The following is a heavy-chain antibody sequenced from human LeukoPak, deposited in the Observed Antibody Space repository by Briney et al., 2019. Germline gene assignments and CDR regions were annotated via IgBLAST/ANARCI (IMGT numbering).Heavy chain of an antibody. Sequence: SETLSLTCAVYGGSFSGYYWSWIRQPPGKGLEWIGEINHSGSTNYNPSLKSRVTISVDTSKNQFSLKLRSVMAADTAVYYCARAYCVGDCTVLHIYFDNWGQGTLVTVSS. D-gene: IGHD2-21*02. J-gene: IGHJ4*02. CDR2: INHSGST. V-gene: IGHV4-34*01. CDR1: GGSFSGYY. CDR3: ARAYCVGDCTVLHIYFDN.